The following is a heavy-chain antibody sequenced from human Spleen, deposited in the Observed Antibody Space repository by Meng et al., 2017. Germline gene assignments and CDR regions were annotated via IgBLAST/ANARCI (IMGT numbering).Heavy chain of an antibody. D-gene: IGHD3-22*01. J-gene: IGHJ4*02. CDR2: INHSGST. V-gene: IGHV4-34*01. CDR3: GGSSGYPIDY. Sequence: QVQLQQVGARLLEPSEPLSLTCAVYGGSFSGYYWSWIRQPPGKGLEWIGEINHSGSTNYNPSLKSRVTISVDTSKNQFSLKLSSVTAADTAVYYCGGSSGYPIDYWGQGTLVTVSS. CDR1: GGSFSGYY.